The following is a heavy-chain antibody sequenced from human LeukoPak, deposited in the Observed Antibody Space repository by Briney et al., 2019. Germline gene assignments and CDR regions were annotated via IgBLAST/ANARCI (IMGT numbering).Heavy chain of an antibody. D-gene: IGHD3-22*01. Sequence: GASLRLSCAASGFTFSDYYMSWIRQAPGKGLEWVSYISSSGSTIYYADSVKGRFTISRDNAKNSLYLQMNSLRAEDTAVYYCASYNYYDSSGIFDYWGQGTLVTVSS. CDR3: ASYNYYDSSGIFDY. J-gene: IGHJ4*02. V-gene: IGHV3-11*01. CDR2: ISSSGSTI. CDR1: GFTFSDYY.